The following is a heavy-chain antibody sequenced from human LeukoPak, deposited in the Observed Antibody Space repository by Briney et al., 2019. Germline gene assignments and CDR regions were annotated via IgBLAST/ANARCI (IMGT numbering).Heavy chain of an antibody. CDR2: IYSGGTT. CDR3: ARGTHCSSTSCSVY. V-gene: IGHV3-53*01. CDR1: GFTVSSSY. Sequence: GGSLRLSCAASGFTVSSSYMSWVRQAPGKGLEWVSVIYSGGTTYYADSVESRFTISRDNSKNTLDLQMNSLRAEDTAVYYCARGTHCSSTSCSVYWGQGTLVTVSS. J-gene: IGHJ4*02. D-gene: IGHD2-2*01.